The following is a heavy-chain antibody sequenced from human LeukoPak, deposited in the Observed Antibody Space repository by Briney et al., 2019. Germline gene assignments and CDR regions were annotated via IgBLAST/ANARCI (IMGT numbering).Heavy chain of an antibody. D-gene: IGHD3-10*01. V-gene: IGHV4-4*09. CDR3: ARSRGRKVTPFDY. CDR1: GGFISTYY. J-gene: IGHJ4*02. Sequence: SETLSLTCTVSGGFISTYYWSWIRQPPGKGLEWIGYIYTSGSTDYNPSLKSRVTISLDTSNNQFSLNLNSVTAADTAVYYCARSRGRKVTPFDYWGQGILVTVSS. CDR2: IYTSGST.